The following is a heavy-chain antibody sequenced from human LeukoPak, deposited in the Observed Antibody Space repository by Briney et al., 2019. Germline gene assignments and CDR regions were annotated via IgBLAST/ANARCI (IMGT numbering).Heavy chain of an antibody. CDR3: AKEHLTARLFDC. D-gene: IGHD6-6*01. CDR2: ITVSGVST. Sequence: GGSLRLSCAVSGFTFSSYAMNWARQPPGKGLEWVSSITVSGVSTYYAGSVRGRFTISRDNSKHTLYLQMNSLRADDTAVYYCAKEHLTARLFDCWGQGTLVTVSS. CDR1: GFTFSSYA. V-gene: IGHV3-23*01. J-gene: IGHJ4*02.